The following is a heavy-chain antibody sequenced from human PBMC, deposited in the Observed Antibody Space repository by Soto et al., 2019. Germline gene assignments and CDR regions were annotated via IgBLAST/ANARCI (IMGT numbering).Heavy chain of an antibody. CDR3: AKDLFRGDGYEYPDY. D-gene: IGHD5-12*01. J-gene: IGHJ4*02. CDR2: IYAAGSGK. Sequence: EVQLLESGGGLVQPGGSLRLSCAASGFIFSNYAMFWFRQAPGKGLEWVSTIYAAGSGKYYAGSVKGRFTISRDNSRDTLFLQMYSLRAEDTAIYFCAKDLFRGDGYEYPDYGGQGTLVTVSS. CDR1: GFIFSNYA. V-gene: IGHV3-23*01.